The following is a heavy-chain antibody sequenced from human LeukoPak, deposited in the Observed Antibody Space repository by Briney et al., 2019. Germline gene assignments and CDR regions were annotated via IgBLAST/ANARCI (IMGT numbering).Heavy chain of an antibody. V-gene: IGHV1-18*01. CDR2: ISAYNGNT. CDR1: GYTFTSYG. D-gene: IGHD3-10*01. J-gene: IGHJ5*02. Sequence: ASVKVSCKASGYTFTSYGISWVRQAPGQGLEWMGWISAYNGNTNYAQKLQGRVTMTTDTSTSTAYMELRSLRSDDTAVYYCARANLMVRGVIIPNNWFDPWGQGTLVTVSS. CDR3: ARANLMVRGVIIPNNWFDP.